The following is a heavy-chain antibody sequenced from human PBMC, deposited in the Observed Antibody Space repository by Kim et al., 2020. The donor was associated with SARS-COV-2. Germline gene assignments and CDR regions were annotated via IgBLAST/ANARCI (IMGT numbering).Heavy chain of an antibody. CDR2: ISPGGGV. D-gene: IGHD1-26*01. V-gene: IGHV3-11*04. J-gene: IGHJ4*02. CDR1: GLAFSDRH. CDR3: AGSPREVDF. Sequence: GGSLRLSCAASGLAFSDRHMSWIRQAPGKGLEWVSYISPGGGVAYTDSVKGRFTMSRDNAKKSLYLQMNSLRAEDTGLYYCAGSPREVDFWGQGTLVIVS.